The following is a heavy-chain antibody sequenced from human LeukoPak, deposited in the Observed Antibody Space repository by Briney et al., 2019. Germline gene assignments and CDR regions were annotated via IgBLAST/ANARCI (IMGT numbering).Heavy chain of an antibody. CDR1: GFTVSSNY. CDR3: ARDRARVGAIDY. V-gene: IGHV3-66*01. J-gene: IGHJ4*02. D-gene: IGHD1-26*01. CDR2: LYTGGSA. Sequence: GGSLRLSCAASGFTVSSNYMSWVRQAPGKGLEWVSVLYTGGSAYYADSVKGRFTISRDNSKNTLYLQMNSLRAEDTAVYYCARDRARVGAIDYWGQGTLVTVSS.